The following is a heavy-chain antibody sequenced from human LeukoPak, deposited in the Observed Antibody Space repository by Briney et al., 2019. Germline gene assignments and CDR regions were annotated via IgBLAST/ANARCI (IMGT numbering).Heavy chain of an antibody. Sequence: PSETLSLTCAVYGGSFSSYYWSWIRQPAGKGLEWIGRIYTSGSTNYNPSLRSRVTMSVGTSKDQFSLKLSSVTAADTAIYYCARVWSYYWYFDLWGRGTLVTVSS. CDR1: GGSFSSYY. V-gene: IGHV4-59*10. CDR3: ARVWSYYWYFDL. D-gene: IGHD1-26*01. J-gene: IGHJ2*01. CDR2: IYTSGST.